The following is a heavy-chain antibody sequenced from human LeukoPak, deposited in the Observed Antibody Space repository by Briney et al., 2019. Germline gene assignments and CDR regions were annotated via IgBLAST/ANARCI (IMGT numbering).Heavy chain of an antibody. V-gene: IGHV1-8*01. D-gene: IGHD6-13*01. J-gene: IGHJ4*02. CDR3: ARGKLKKQQLVSYYFDY. Sequence: GASVTVSCKASGYTFTSYDINWVRQATGQGLEWMGWMNPNSGNTGYAQKFQGRVTMTRNTSISTAYMELSSLRSEDTAVYYCARGKLKKQQLVSYYFDYWGQGTLVTVSS. CDR2: MNPNSGNT. CDR1: GYTFTSYD.